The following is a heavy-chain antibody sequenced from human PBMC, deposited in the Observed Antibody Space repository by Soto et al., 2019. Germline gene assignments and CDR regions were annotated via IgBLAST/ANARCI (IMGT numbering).Heavy chain of an antibody. CDR1: GYTFTDYY. CDR3: ARGVSGWSPFDL. D-gene: IGHD6-19*01. V-gene: IGHV1-2*04. CDR2: INPNSGVT. J-gene: IGHJ4*02. Sequence: RASVKVSCKTSGYTFTDYYVHWVRQAPGQGLEWMGWINPNSGVTNYAQKFQGWVTLTRDASVATAYMELNSLKSDDTAVFFCARGVSGWSPFDLWGQGTLVTVSS.